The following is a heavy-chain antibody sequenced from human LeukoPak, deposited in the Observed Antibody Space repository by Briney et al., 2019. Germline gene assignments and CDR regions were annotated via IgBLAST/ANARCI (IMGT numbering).Heavy chain of an antibody. V-gene: IGHV3-30*18. Sequence: GGSLRLSCAASGFTFSSYGMHWVRQAPGKGLEWVAVISYDGSNKYYADSVKDRFTISRDNSKNTLYLQMNSLRAEDTAVYYCAKDGDGSADYWGQGTLVTVSS. D-gene: IGHD3-10*01. CDR1: GFTFSSYG. CDR2: ISYDGSNK. J-gene: IGHJ4*02. CDR3: AKDGDGSADY.